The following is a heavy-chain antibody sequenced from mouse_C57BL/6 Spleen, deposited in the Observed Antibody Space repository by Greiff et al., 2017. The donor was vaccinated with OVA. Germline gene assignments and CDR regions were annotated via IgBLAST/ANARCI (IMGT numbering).Heavy chain of an antibody. J-gene: IGHJ1*03. Sequence: EVQVVESGEGLVKPGGSLKLSCAASGFTFSSYAMSWVRQTPEKRLEWVAYISSGGDYIYYADTVKGRFTISRDNARNTLYLQMSSLKSEDTAMYYCTRDSRYYGSSYWYFDVWGTGTTVTVSS. CDR2: ISSGGDYI. CDR1: GFTFSSYA. V-gene: IGHV5-9-1*02. CDR3: TRDSRYYGSSYWYFDV. D-gene: IGHD1-1*01.